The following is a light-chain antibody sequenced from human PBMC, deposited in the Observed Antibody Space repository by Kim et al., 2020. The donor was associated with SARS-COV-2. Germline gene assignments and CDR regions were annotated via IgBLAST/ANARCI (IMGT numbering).Light chain of an antibody. V-gene: IGLV2-8*01. CDR2: DVS. CDR3: CSYAGDDKYV. J-gene: IGLJ1*01. Sequence: QSALTQPPSASGSPGQSVTISCTGTSSDVGGYDWVSWYQQHPGKAPKLIISDVSKRPSGVPDRFSGSKSGNSASLIVSGLQAEDEADYYCCSYAGDDKYVFGTGTKVTVL. CDR1: SSDVGGYDW.